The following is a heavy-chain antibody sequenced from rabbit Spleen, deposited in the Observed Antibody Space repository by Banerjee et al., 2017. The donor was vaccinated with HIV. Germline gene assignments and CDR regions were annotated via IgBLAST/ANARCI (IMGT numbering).Heavy chain of an antibody. CDR2: IFGGSTGTI. Sequence: QEQLVESGGGLVQPEGSLTLTCKASGVSLNDKDVMCWVRQAPGKGLEWIGTIFGGSTGTIDYASWAKGRFTISKTSSTTVTLQMTSLTVADTATYFCARAGEGGDGYLNLWGQGTLVTVS. J-gene: IGHJ4*01. CDR1: GVSLNDKDV. CDR3: ARAGEGGDGYLNL. V-gene: IGHV1S45*01. D-gene: IGHD5-1*01.